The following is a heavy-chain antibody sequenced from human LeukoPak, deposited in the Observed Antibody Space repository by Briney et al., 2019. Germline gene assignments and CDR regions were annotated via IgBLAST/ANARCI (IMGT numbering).Heavy chain of an antibody. CDR1: GFTFSSYA. CDR2: ISGSGGST. Sequence: GGSLRLSCAASGFTFSSYAMSWVRQAPGKGLEWVSAISGSGGSTYYADSVKGRFTISRDNSKNTLYLQMNSLRAEDTAVYYCAKTSYYDSSGYLSPYFDYWGQGTLVTVSS. D-gene: IGHD3-22*01. CDR3: AKTSYYDSSGYLSPYFDY. V-gene: IGHV3-23*01. J-gene: IGHJ4*02.